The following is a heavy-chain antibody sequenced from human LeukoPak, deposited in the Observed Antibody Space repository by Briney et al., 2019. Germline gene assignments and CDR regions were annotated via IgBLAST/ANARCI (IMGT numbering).Heavy chain of an antibody. V-gene: IGHV4-39*01. CDR2: IYYSGST. D-gene: IGHD4-17*01. CDR1: GGSISSSSYY. J-gene: IGHJ4*02. Sequence: PSETLSLTCTVSGGSISSSSYYWGWIRQPPGKGLEWIGSIYYSGSTYYNPSLKSRVTISVDTSKNQFSLKLSSVTAADTAVYYCARGRGDYGDYDGRFDYWGQGTLVTVSS. CDR3: ARGRGDYGDYDGRFDY.